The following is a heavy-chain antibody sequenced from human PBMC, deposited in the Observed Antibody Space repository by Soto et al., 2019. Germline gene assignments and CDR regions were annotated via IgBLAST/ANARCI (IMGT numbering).Heavy chain of an antibody. Sequence: PGESLKISCKGSGYSFTSYWIGWVRQMPGKGLEWMGIIYPGDSDTRYSPSFQGQVTISADKSISTAYLQWSSLKASDTAMYYCARTYCTNGVCHYYFDYWGQGTLVTVSS. V-gene: IGHV5-51*01. J-gene: IGHJ4*02. CDR3: ARTYCTNGVCHYYFDY. CDR1: GYSFTSYW. CDR2: IYPGDSDT. D-gene: IGHD2-8*01.